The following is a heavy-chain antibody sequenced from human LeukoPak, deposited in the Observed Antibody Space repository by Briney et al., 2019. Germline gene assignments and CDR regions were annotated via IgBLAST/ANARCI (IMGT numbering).Heavy chain of an antibody. CDR1: GFTFSSYS. Sequence: PGGFLRLSCAASGFTFSSYSMNWVRQAPGKGLEWVSSISSSSSYIYYADSVKGRFTISRDNAKNSLYLQMNSLRAEDTAVYYCARDLATTVTPTGWFDPWGQGTLVTVSS. CDR2: ISSSSSYI. D-gene: IGHD4-17*01. J-gene: IGHJ5*02. V-gene: IGHV3-21*01. CDR3: ARDLATTVTPTGWFDP.